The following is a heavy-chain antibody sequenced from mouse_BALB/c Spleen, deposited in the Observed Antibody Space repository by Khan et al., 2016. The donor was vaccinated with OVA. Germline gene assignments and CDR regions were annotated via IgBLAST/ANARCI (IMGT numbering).Heavy chain of an antibody. D-gene: IGHD1-1*01. V-gene: IGHV1-81*01. Sequence: VMLVESGPELVKPGASVKMSCKASGYTFTYYVITWVKQRTGQGLEWIGEIYPGSDNAYYNERFKGKATLTADKSSTTTHMQLSSLPSEDSAVYFGGRGDVDYVYVDYWGQGTTLTVSA. CDR3: GRGDVDYVYVDY. J-gene: IGHJ2*01. CDR2: IYPGSDNA. CDR1: GYTFTYYV.